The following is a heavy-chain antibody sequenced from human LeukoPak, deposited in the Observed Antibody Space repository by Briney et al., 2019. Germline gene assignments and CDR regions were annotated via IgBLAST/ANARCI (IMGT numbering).Heavy chain of an antibody. CDR2: ISPSGDHR. Sequence: GGSLRLSCAASGFSFSAYNIIWVRQAPGKGLEWVSCISPSGDHRYYAYSVRGRFTIFRENAKNSVYLQMNRLRAEDTAVYYCARDAAYFDSSGYYPDPLDYWGQGTLVSVSS. D-gene: IGHD3-22*01. CDR3: ARDAAYFDSSGYYPDPLDY. J-gene: IGHJ4*02. CDR1: GFSFSAYN. V-gene: IGHV3-21*01.